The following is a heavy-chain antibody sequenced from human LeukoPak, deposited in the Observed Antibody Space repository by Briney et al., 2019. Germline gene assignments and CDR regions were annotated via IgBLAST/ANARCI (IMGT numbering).Heavy chain of an antibody. CDR2: ISYGGSNK. CDR1: GFTFSSYA. V-gene: IGHV3-30-3*01. J-gene: IGHJ4*02. D-gene: IGHD1-26*01. Sequence: PGRSLRLSCAASGFTFSSYAMHWARQAPGKGLEWVAVISYGGSNKYYADSVKGRFTISRDNSKNTLYLQMNSLRAEDAAVYYCARGEVGATTWFGDYWGQGTLVTVSS. CDR3: ARGEVGATTWFGDY.